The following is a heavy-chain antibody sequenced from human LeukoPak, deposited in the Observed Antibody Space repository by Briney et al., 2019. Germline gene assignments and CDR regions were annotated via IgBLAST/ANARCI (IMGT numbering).Heavy chain of an antibody. CDR2: ITGSGGST. D-gene: IGHD3-22*01. V-gene: IGHV3-23*01. J-gene: IGHJ4*02. CDR3: ARDSSGYRRPFFDY. Sequence: GGSLRLSCAPSGFTFDNFAMTWVRQAPGKGLEWVSEITGSGGSTYYADSVKGRFTISRDNAKNSLYLQMNSLRAEDTAVYYCARDSSGYRRPFFDYWGQGTLVTVSS. CDR1: GFTFDNFA.